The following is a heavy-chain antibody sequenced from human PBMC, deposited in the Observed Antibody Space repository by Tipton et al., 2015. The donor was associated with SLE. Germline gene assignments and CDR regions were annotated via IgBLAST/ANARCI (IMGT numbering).Heavy chain of an antibody. J-gene: IGHJ4*02. D-gene: IGHD4-17*01. CDR2: IHSSGST. Sequence: TLSLTCTVSGGSISGYYWSWIRQPPGKGLEWIAYIHSSGSTNYNPSLKSRVTISADTSKNQFSLKVSSVTAADSAVYYCAKDYNYDYPDYNWGQGTLVTVSS. CDR3: AKDYNYDYPDYN. CDR1: GGSISGYY. V-gene: IGHV4-59*01.